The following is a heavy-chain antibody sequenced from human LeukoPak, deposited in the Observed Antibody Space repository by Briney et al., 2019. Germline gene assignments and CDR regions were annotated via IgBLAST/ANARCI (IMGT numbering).Heavy chain of an antibody. D-gene: IGHD6-19*01. J-gene: IGHJ4*02. V-gene: IGHV3-30*18. CDR3: AKESWLAEHFSYYFDY. CDR1: GFTFSSYG. CDR2: ISYDGSNK. Sequence: GGSLRLSCAASGFTFSSYGMHWVRQAPGKGLEWVAVISYDGSNKYYADSVKDRFTISRDNSKNTLYLQMNSLRAEDTAVYYCAKESWLAEHFSYYFDYWGQGTLVTVSS.